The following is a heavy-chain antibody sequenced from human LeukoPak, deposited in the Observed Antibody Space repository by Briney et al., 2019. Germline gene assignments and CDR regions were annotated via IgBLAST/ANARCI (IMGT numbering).Heavy chain of an antibody. CDR2: TYTSGST. D-gene: IGHD5-18*01. Sequence: SETLSLTCTVSGGSMSSYYWSWIRQPAGKGLEWIGRTYTSGSTGYSPSLKSRVTMSVDTSKHQFSLKLTSVTAADTAVYYCAKNRDTAMALDFDSWGQGTLVTVSS. CDR1: GGSMSSYY. CDR3: AKNRDTAMALDFDS. J-gene: IGHJ4*02. V-gene: IGHV4-4*07.